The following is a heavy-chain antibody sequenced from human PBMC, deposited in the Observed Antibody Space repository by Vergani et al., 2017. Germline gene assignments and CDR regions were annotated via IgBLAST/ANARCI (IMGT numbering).Heavy chain of an antibody. Sequence: QVQLQQWGGGLLKPSETLSLTCVVNGGSFTSYHWTWIRQSPGEGLEWVGDIDHTGRPDYNPSRKSRLTMSVDKSRNQFSLALNSVTATDTAIYFCSRVNTETNGHLYYYYYMDVWGQGTAVPVS. CDR3: SRVNTETNGHLYYYYYMDV. V-gene: IGHV4-34*01. D-gene: IGHD4-11*01. CDR2: IDHTGRP. J-gene: IGHJ6*03. CDR1: GGSFTSYH.